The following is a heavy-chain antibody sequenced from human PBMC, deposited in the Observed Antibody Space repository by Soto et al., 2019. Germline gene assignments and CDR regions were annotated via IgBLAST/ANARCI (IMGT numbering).Heavy chain of an antibody. CDR3: ARDQLEGISFDP. V-gene: IGHV4-39*07. CDR1: GGSISSSTYY. CDR2: FFIGGNS. D-gene: IGHD1-1*01. J-gene: IGHJ5*02. Sequence: SETLSLTCTVSGGSISSSTYYWGWMRQPPGKGLEWIASFFIGGNSYYNPSLKSRVTISVDTSKNQFSLKLSSVTAADTAVYYCARDQLEGISFDPWVQGTLVT.